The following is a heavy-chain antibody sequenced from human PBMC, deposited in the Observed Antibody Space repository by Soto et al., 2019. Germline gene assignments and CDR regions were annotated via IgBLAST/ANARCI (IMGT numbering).Heavy chain of an antibody. J-gene: IGHJ4*02. D-gene: IGHD2-15*01. V-gene: IGHV1-69*01. CDR1: GGTFSSYA. Sequence: QVQLVQSGAEVKKPGSSVKVSCKASGGTFSSYAISWVRQATGQGLEWMGGIIPIFGTANYAQKFQGRVTITADESTSTAYMELSSLRSEDTAVYYCARDLCSGGSCYSHFDYWGQGTLVTVSS. CDR3: ARDLCSGGSCYSHFDY. CDR2: IIPIFGTA.